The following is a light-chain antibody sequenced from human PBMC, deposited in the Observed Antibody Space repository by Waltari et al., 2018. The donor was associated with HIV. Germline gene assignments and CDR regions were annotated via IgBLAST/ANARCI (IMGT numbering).Light chain of an antibody. J-gene: IGLJ1*01. Sequence: SYVLTQPPSVSVAPGQTARITCGGNNIGPKRVHWYQHKPGQAPVLVIYDDGDRPSGIPERFSGSHSGNTATLTISRVEAGDEADYYCQVWDSSSDHYVFGSGSKVTV. CDR1: NIGPKR. CDR3: QVWDSSSDHYV. V-gene: IGLV3-21*02. CDR2: DDG.